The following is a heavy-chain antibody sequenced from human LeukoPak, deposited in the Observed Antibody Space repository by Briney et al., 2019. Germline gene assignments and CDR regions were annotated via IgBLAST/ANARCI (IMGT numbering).Heavy chain of an antibody. J-gene: IGHJ4*02. CDR1: GYTFTACY. CDR3: ARGYSSSWLDY. D-gene: IGHD6-13*01. Sequence: ASVKVSCKASGYTFTACYMHWARQAPGQGLEWMGRINPNSGGTKYAQKFQGRVTMTTDTSINTAYLELSRLRSDDTAVYYCARGYSSSWLDYWGPGTLVTVSS. CDR2: INPNSGGT. V-gene: IGHV1-2*06.